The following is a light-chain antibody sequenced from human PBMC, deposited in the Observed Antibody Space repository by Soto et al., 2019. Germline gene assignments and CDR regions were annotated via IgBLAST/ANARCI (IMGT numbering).Light chain of an antibody. CDR1: SSDVGNYIF. V-gene: IGLV2-14*01. CDR2: DIN. CDR3: VSYTTSAAYV. J-gene: IGLJ1*01. Sequence: QSALTQPASVSGSPGQSITISCTGTSSDVGNYIFVSWYRQHPGKAPKLMIYDINNRPSGLSNRFSGSKSGNTASLTISRLHAEDEADYYCVSYTTSAAYVFGTGTKLTVL.